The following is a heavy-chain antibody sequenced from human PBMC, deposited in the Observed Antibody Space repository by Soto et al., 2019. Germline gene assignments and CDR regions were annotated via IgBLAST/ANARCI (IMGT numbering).Heavy chain of an antibody. CDR1: GGSFSGYY. Sequence: SETLSLTCAVYGGSFSGYYWSWIRQPPGKGLEWIGEINHSGSTNYNPSLKSRVTISVDTSKNQFSLKLSSVTAADTAVYYCARGDNTEAAAVDYWGQVTLVTFSS. CDR2: INHSGST. V-gene: IGHV4-34*01. CDR3: ARGDNTEAAAVDY. J-gene: IGHJ4*02. D-gene: IGHD2-2*01.